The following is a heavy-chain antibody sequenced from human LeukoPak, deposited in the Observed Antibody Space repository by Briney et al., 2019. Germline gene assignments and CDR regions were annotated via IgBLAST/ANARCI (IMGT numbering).Heavy chain of an antibody. CDR2: IIPILGIA. D-gene: IGHD5-18*01. CDR3: AREAVDTAMVFDY. J-gene: IGHJ4*02. V-gene: IGHV1-69*04. Sequence: SVKVSCKASGGTFISYAISWVRQAPGQGLEWMGRIIPILGIANYAQKFQGRVTITADKSTSTAYMELSSLRSEDTAVYYCAREAVDTAMVFDYWGQGTLVTVSS. CDR1: GGTFISYA.